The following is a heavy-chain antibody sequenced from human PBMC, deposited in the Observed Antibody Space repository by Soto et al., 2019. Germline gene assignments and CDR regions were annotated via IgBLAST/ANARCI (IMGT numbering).Heavy chain of an antibody. Sequence: TSETLSLTCAVYGGSFSGYYWSWIRQPPGKGLEWIGYIYYSGSTYYNPSLKSRVTISVDTSKNQFSLKLSSVTAADTAVYYCARSVFPWGQGTLVTVSS. CDR3: ARSVFP. V-gene: IGHV4-34*09. CDR1: GGSFSGYY. J-gene: IGHJ5*02. CDR2: IYYSGST.